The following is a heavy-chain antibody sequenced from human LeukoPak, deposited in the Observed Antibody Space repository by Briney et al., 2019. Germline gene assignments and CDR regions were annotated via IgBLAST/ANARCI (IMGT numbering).Heavy chain of an antibody. D-gene: IGHD1-1*01. CDR1: GYSFTSYW. Sequence: GESLKISCKGSGYSFTSYWIGWVRQMPGKGLECMGIIYPGDSDTRYSPSFQAQFTISADRSISTAYLQWSSLKASHTAMYYCARHETGPYFDYWGQGTRVTVSS. CDR3: ARHETGPYFDY. V-gene: IGHV5-51*01. J-gene: IGHJ4*02. CDR2: IYPGDSDT.